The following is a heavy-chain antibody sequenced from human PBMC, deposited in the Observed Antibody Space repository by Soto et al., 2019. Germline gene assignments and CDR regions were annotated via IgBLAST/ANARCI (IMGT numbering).Heavy chain of an antibody. CDR2: IYPDDSDT. J-gene: IGHJ4*02. Sequence: GESLKISCKASGYSFTSYWIAWVRQMPGKGLELMGIIYPDDSDTRYSPSFQGQVTISADKSISTAYLQWSSLKASDTAMYYCARPKDYDDCLDLWGQGTLVTVSS. D-gene: IGHD3-22*01. CDR3: ARPKDYDDCLDL. CDR1: GYSFTSYW. V-gene: IGHV5-51*01.